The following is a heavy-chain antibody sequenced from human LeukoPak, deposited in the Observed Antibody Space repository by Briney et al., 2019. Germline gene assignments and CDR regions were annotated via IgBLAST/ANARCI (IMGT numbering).Heavy chain of an antibody. Sequence: GGSLRLSCAASGFTFSSYWMSWVRQAPGKGLEWVANIKQDGSEKYYVDSVKGRFTISRDNAKNSLYLQMNSLRAEDTAVYYCARARRAHSSGSFDPWGQGTLVTVSS. J-gene: IGHJ5*02. CDR1: GFTFSSYW. V-gene: IGHV3-7*01. D-gene: IGHD6-19*01. CDR3: ARARRAHSSGSFDP. CDR2: IKQDGSEK.